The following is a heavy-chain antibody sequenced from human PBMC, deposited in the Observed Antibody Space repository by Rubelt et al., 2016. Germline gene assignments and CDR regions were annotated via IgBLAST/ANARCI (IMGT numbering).Heavy chain of an antibody. J-gene: IGHJ4*02. D-gene: IGHD6-13*01. CDR1: GFTFSSCH. CDR3: AREAAGKDFDY. CDR2: ISYDGRNK. V-gene: IGHV3-30*03. Sequence: GFTFSSCHMHWVRQAPGKGLEWVALISYDGRNKHYADSVKGRFTISRDNSKNTLDLQMNSLTSEDTAVYYCAREAAGKDFDYWGQGTLVTVSS.